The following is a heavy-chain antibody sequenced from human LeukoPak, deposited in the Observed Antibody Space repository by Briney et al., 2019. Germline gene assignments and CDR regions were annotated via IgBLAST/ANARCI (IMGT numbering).Heavy chain of an antibody. J-gene: IGHJ6*02. CDR3: ARKNSNYYYGMDV. Sequence: GGSLRLLRAASGFTVSSNYMSWVRQAPGKGLEGVSVIYSGGSTYYADSVKGRFTISRDNSKNTLYLQMNSLRAEDTAVYYCARKNSNYYYGMDVWGQGTTVTVSS. V-gene: IGHV3-53*01. CDR2: IYSGGST. D-gene: IGHD1-7*01. CDR1: GFTVSSNY.